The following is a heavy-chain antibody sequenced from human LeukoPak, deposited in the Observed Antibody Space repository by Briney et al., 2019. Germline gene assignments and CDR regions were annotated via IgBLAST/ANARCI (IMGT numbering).Heavy chain of an antibody. CDR3: AKDLGPGSMATSPGFDY. CDR2: ISWNSGSI. D-gene: IGHD5-24*01. CDR1: GFTFDDYA. Sequence: GGSLRLSCSASGFTFDDYAMHWVRQALGTGLEWVSGISWNSGSIGYADSVKGRFTISRDNAKTSLYLQMNSLRAEDTALYYCAKDLGPGSMATSPGFDYWGQGTLVTVSS. J-gene: IGHJ4*02. V-gene: IGHV3-9*01.